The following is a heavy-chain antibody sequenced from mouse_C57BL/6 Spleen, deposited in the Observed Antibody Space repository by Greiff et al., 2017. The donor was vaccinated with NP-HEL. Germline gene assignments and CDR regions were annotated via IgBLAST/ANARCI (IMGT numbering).Heavy chain of an antibody. V-gene: IGHV3-6*01. Sequence: EVQLQESGPGLVKPSQSLSLSCSVTGYSFTSGYYWYCLRQFPGNRLEWMAYIGYDGSTNYNPYVKNRISITRDTAKNQLYLKMSSVTTEDTATYYCARGSTTVGYFDDWGHGTTLTVAS. J-gene: IGHJ2*01. CDR1: GYSFTSGYY. CDR2: IGYDGST. CDR3: ARGSTTVGYFDD. D-gene: IGHD1-1*01.